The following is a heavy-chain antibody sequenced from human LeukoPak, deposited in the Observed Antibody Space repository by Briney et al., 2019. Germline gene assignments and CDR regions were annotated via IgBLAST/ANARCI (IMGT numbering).Heavy chain of an antibody. CDR2: IYTSGST. Sequence: PSETLSLSCAASGGSISSYYRSWIRQPPGKGLEWIGYIYTSGSTNYNPSLKRRVTISVNASKNQSSQKLSSVTAADTAVYYCARGIWSAMATNYFDYWGQGTLVTVSS. D-gene: IGHD5-24*01. CDR3: ARGIWSAMATNYFDY. CDR1: GGSISSYY. J-gene: IGHJ4*02. V-gene: IGHV4-4*09.